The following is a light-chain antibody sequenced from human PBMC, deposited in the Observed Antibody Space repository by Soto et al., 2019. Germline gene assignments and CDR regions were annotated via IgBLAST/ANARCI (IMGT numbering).Light chain of an antibody. Sequence: QSALTQPASVSGSPGQSTTFSCTGTSSDVGSYDYVSWHQQHPGKAPKLIIYDVNNRPSGVPSRFSGSKSGNTASLTISGLQTEDEADYYCCAYSTSRTHVFGTGTKVTVL. CDR1: SSDVGSYDY. V-gene: IGLV2-14*03. CDR3: CAYSTSRTHV. CDR2: DVN. J-gene: IGLJ1*01.